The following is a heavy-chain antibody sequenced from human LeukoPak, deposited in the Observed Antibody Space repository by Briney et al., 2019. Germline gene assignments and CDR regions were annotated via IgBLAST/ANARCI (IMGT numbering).Heavy chain of an antibody. V-gene: IGHV5-10-1*01. CDR3: ARRRSSTLIDY. Sequence: GESLKISCKASGSRFTSYWISWVRQMPGKGLEWMGRIDPGDSYTNYSPSFQGHVTISADKSISTAYLQWSSLKASNTAMYYCARRRSSTLIDYWGQGTLVTVSS. CDR2: IDPGDSYT. J-gene: IGHJ4*02. CDR1: GSRFTSYW. D-gene: IGHD3-10*01.